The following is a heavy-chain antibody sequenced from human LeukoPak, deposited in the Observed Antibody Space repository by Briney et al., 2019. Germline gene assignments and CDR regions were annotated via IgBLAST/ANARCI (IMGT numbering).Heavy chain of an antibody. J-gene: IGHJ4*02. Sequence: ASVKVSCKASGGTFSSYAISWVRQAPGQGLEWMGWINPNSGGTNYAQKFQGRVTMTRDTSISTAYMELSRLRSDDTAVYYCARQYYYDSSGYYTPYDYWGQGTLVTVSS. V-gene: IGHV1-2*02. CDR2: INPNSGGT. CDR3: ARQYYYDSSGYYTPYDY. CDR1: GGTFSSYA. D-gene: IGHD3-22*01.